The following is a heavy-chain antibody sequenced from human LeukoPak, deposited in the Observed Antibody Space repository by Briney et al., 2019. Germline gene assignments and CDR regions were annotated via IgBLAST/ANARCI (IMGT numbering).Heavy chain of an antibody. J-gene: IGHJ5*02. CDR1: GYTFTDFG. V-gene: IGHV1-18*01. CDR3: ARDSMGGWNYGPSNWFGP. CDR2: ISTNKGAT. Sequence: ASVKVSCKASGYTFTDFGVSWMRQAPGQGLEWMGWISTNKGATNFPQKFQGRVTLTTDTATTTAYMELRSLRSDDTAVYYCARDSMGGWNYGPSNWFGPWGQGTLVTVSS. D-gene: IGHD1-7*01.